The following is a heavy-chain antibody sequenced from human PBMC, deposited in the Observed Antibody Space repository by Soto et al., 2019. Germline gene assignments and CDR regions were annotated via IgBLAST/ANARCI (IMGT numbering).Heavy chain of an antibody. V-gene: IGHV3-15*07. CDR3: TTGSVEAF. CDR2: VYTSAEGGAT. D-gene: IGHD2-15*01. CDR1: GFSVTNAW. Sequence: EVQLVDSGGGLVKPGGSLRLSCAASGFSVTNAWMNWVRQAPGKGLEWVGRVYTSAEGGATNYAAPVKGRFTISRDESKNTVYLQMNSLMTEDTAVYYCTTGSVEAFSGQGTTVTVSS. J-gene: IGHJ6*02.